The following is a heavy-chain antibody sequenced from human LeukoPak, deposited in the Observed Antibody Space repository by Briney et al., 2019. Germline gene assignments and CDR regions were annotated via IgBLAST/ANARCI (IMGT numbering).Heavy chain of an antibody. Sequence: PSETLSPTCTVSGGSISSYYWSWIRQPPGKGLEWIGYIYYSGSTNYNPSLKSPNYNPSLKSRVTISVDTSKNQFSLKLSSVTAADTAVYYCARAVLRQLNWFDPWGQGTLVTVSS. CDR3: ARAVLRQLNWFDP. V-gene: IGHV4-59*01. J-gene: IGHJ5*02. D-gene: IGHD5/OR15-5a*01. CDR2: IYYSGSTNYNPSLKSP. CDR1: GGSISSYY.